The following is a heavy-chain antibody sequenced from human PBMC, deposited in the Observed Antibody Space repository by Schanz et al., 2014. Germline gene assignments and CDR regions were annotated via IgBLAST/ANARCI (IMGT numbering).Heavy chain of an antibody. CDR1: GGSISNANW. D-gene: IGHD5-18*01. J-gene: IGHJ4*02. Sequence: QVQLQESGPGLVKPSGTLSLTCAVSGGSISNANWWSWVRQPPGKGLQWIGEVYHSGGTNYNPSPKSRVTISLDVSKNQFPLRLNSVTAADTAVYYCARSVGMVRRYFDSWGQGNLVTVSS. CDR3: ARSVGMVRRYFDS. V-gene: IGHV4-4*02. CDR2: VYHSGGT.